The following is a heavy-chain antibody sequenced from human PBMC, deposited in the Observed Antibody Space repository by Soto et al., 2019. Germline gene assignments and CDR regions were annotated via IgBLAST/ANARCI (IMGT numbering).Heavy chain of an antibody. CDR3: ARDLPLEYSSSSGLYYFDY. CDR1: GGSISSSSYY. J-gene: IGHJ4*02. CDR2: IYYSGST. D-gene: IGHD6-6*01. V-gene: IGHV4-39*07. Sequence: SETLSLTCTVSGGSISSSSYYWGWIRQPPGKGLEWIGSIYYSGSTYYNPSLKSRVTISVDTSKNQFSLKLSSVTAADTAVYYCARDLPLEYSSSSGLYYFDYWGQGTLVTVSS.